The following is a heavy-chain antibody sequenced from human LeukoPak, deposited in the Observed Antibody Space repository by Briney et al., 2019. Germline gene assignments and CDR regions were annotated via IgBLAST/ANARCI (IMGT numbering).Heavy chain of an antibody. CDR2: INTNTGNP. Sequence: ASVKVSCKASGYTFTSYAMNWVRQAPGQGLEWMGWINTNTGNPTYAQGFTGRFVLSLDTSVSTAYLQISSLKAEDTAVYYCARGRFVRFLEWLYYYYYYGMDVWGQGTTVTVSS. CDR3: ARGRFVRFLEWLYYYYYYGMDV. J-gene: IGHJ6*02. D-gene: IGHD3-3*01. V-gene: IGHV7-4-1*02. CDR1: GYTFTSYA.